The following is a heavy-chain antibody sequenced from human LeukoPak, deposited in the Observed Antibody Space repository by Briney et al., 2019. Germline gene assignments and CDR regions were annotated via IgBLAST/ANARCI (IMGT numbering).Heavy chain of an antibody. CDR2: TIGSGGST. CDR1: GFTFSIFA. D-gene: IGHD6-6*01. CDR3: AKMTGYSSSSPAVFDY. V-gene: IGHV3-23*01. J-gene: IGHJ4*02. Sequence: GGSLRLSCLAAGFTFSIFAMSWVRPAPGQGREGGSATIGSGGSTYYADPGKGPITTSRDNSKNTLYLQMSSLRAEDRAVYYCAKMTGYSSSSPAVFDYWGQGTLVTVSS.